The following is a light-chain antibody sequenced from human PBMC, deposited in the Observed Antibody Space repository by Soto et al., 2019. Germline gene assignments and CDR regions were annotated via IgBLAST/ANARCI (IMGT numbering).Light chain of an antibody. CDR2: EDN. CDR3: QSYDSNNHVV. CDR1: SGSIGSNF. Sequence: NFMLTQPHSVSESPGKTVTISCTRSSGSIGSNFVHWYQHRPGSVPTTVIYEDNERPSGVPDRFSGSIDSSSNSASLTISGLKTEDEADDYCQSYDSNNHVVFGGGTKLTVL. J-gene: IGLJ3*02. V-gene: IGLV6-57*04.